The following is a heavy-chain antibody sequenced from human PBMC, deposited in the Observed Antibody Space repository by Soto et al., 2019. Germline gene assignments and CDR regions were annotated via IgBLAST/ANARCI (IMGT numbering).Heavy chain of an antibody. Sequence: SVKVSCKASGGTFSSYAISWVRQAPGQGLEWMGGIIPIFGTANYAQKFQGRVTITADESTSTAYMELSSLRSEDTAVYYRARVTGAVASYFDYWGQGTLVTVSS. CDR2: IIPIFGTA. J-gene: IGHJ4*02. D-gene: IGHD6-19*01. V-gene: IGHV1-69*13. CDR1: GGTFSSYA. CDR3: ARVTGAVASYFDY.